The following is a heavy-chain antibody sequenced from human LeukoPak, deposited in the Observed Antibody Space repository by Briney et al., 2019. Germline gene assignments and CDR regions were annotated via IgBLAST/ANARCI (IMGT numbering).Heavy chain of an antibody. CDR1: GYTFTSYD. D-gene: IGHD3-9*01. CDR3: ARRFYDNLTGHTWYDY. Sequence: ASVKVSCKASGYTFTSYDINWTRQAPGQGLEWVGWMNPNSGNTGYAQTFQGKLTMTRNTSIKTAYMELSSLRSEDTAVYYCARRFYDNLTGHTWYDYWGQGTLVTVSS. J-gene: IGHJ4*02. V-gene: IGHV1-8*01. CDR2: MNPNSGNT.